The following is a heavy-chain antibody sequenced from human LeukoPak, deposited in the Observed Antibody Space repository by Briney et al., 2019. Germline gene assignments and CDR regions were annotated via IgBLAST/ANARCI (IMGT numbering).Heavy chain of an antibody. Sequence: GGSLRLSCAASGFTFSSYAMHWVRQAPGKGLEWVAVISYDGSNKYYADSVKGRFTISRDNSKNTLYLQMNSLRAEDTAVYYCAREWLDSSNFDYWGQGPLVTVSS. CDR1: GFTFSSYA. J-gene: IGHJ4*02. CDR3: AREWLDSSNFDY. CDR2: ISYDGSNK. V-gene: IGHV3-30*04. D-gene: IGHD6-19*01.